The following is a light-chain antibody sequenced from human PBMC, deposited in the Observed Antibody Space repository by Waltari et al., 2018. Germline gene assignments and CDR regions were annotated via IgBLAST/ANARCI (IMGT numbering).Light chain of an antibody. J-gene: IGLJ3*02. CDR3: ESGGHGTWV. V-gene: IGLV4-69*01. Sequence: QLVLTQSPSASASLGASVKLTCTLIGGSSTNVIAWHQQQPEKGPRCLMRINSDGSHIKGDEIPDRFSGSSSGAEHYLTISSVQSEDEADYYCESGGHGTWVFGGGTKLTVL. CDR1: GGSSTNV. CDR2: INSDGSH.